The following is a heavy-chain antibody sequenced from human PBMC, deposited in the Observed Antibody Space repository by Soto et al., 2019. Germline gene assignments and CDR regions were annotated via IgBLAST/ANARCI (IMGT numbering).Heavy chain of an antibody. Sequence: GGSLRLSCAASGFTFSSYVMHWVRQAPGKGLEWVAVIWYDGSNKYYADSVKGRFTISRDNSKNTLYLQMNSLRAEDTAVYYCARYAEDYYDSSGDSNWFDPWGQGTLVTVSS. V-gene: IGHV3-33*01. CDR3: ARYAEDYYDSSGDSNWFDP. D-gene: IGHD3-22*01. J-gene: IGHJ5*02. CDR2: IWYDGSNK. CDR1: GFTFSSYV.